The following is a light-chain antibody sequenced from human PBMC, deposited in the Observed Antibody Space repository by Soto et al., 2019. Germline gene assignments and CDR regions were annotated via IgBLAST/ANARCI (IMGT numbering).Light chain of an antibody. Sequence: DIQMTQSPSTLSASVGDRVTITCRASQPITRWLAWYQQKPGRPPKVLLYKASSLKSGVPSRFSGSGSGTEFTLTISSLQPDDFATYYCQQYYTYPRTFGQGTKLEI. CDR1: QPITRW. J-gene: IGKJ2*01. V-gene: IGKV1-5*03. CDR3: QQYYTYPRT. CDR2: KAS.